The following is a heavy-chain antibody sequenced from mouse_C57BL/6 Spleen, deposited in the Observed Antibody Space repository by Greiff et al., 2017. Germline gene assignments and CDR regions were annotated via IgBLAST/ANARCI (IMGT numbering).Heavy chain of an antibody. J-gene: IGHJ2*01. D-gene: IGHD3-3*01. CDR3: ARTGGLISYYFDY. CDR1: GYTFTSYW. V-gene: IGHV1-64*01. Sequence: VQLQQPGAELVKPGASVKLSCKASGYTFTSYWMHWVKQRPGQGLEWIGMIHPNSGSTNYNEKFKSKATLTVDKSSSTAYMQLSSLTSDDSAVYYCARTGGLISYYFDYWGQGTTLTVSS. CDR2: IHPNSGST.